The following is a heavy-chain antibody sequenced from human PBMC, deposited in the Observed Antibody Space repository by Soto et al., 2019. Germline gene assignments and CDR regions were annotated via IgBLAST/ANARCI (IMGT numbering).Heavy chain of an antibody. J-gene: IGHJ6*02. CDR2: IKQDGGEK. CDR3: ARSDIKYCSGGSCPYYYYYYYGMDV. V-gene: IGHV3-7*03. CDR1: GFTFSSYW. D-gene: IGHD2-15*01. Sequence: GGSLRLSCAASGFTFSSYWMSWVRQAPGKGLEWVANIKQDGGEKYYVDSVKGRFTISRDNAKNSLYLQMNSLRAEDTAVYYCARSDIKYCSGGSCPYYYYYYYGMDVWGQGTTVTVS.